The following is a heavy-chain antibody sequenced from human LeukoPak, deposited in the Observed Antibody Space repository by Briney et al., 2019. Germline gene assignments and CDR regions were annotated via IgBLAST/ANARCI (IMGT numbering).Heavy chain of an antibody. D-gene: IGHD3-22*01. Sequence: GGSLRLSCAASGFTFSSYWMSWVRQAPGKGLEWVANIKQDGSEKYYVDSVKGRFTISRDNAKNSLYLQMNSLRAEDTAVYYCARSTKAGGDYYDSSGCFDYWGQGTLVTVSS. CDR2: IKQDGSEK. V-gene: IGHV3-7*01. CDR1: GFTFSSYW. J-gene: IGHJ4*02. CDR3: ARSTKAGGDYYDSSGCFDY.